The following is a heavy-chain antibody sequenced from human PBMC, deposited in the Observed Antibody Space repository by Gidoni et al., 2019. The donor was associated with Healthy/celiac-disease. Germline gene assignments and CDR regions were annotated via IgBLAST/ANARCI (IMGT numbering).Heavy chain of an antibody. J-gene: IGHJ4*02. V-gene: IGHV4-31*03. CDR1: GGSISSGGYY. CDR2: IYYSGST. Sequence: QVQLQESGPGLVKPSQTLSLTCPVSGGSISSGGYYWSWIRQHPGKGLEWIGYIYYSGSTYYNPSLKSRVTISVDTSKNQFSLKLSSVTAADTAVYYCARSRLLVTTFLFDYWGQGTLVTVSS. CDR3: ARSRLLVTTFLFDY. D-gene: IGHD4-17*01.